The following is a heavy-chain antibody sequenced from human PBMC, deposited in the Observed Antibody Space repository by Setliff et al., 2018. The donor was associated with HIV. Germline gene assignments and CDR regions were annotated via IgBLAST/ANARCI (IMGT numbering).Heavy chain of an antibody. Sequence: SETLSLTCSVSGGSINSDYWSWIRQSPGKGLEWTGYVYYSGSTNYNPSLKSRITISVDTSKNQMSLNMSSTTAADTAVYYCARHHYDVLSGYYTLKYWGQGMLVTVSS. CDR1: GGSINSDY. CDR3: ARHHYDVLSGYYTLKY. V-gene: IGHV4-59*08. J-gene: IGHJ4*02. D-gene: IGHD3-3*01. CDR2: VYYSGST.